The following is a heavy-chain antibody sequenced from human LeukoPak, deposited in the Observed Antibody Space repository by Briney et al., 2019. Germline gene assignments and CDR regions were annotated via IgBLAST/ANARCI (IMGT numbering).Heavy chain of an antibody. CDR1: GFPFGSYG. D-gene: IGHD3-10*01. V-gene: IGHV3-33*01. J-gene: IGHJ4*02. CDR2: IWFDGSNK. CDR3: ARSTVRGVLDY. Sequence: PGGSLSLSCAASGFPFGSYGMHWLRQAPGKGLEWVALIWFDGSNKYYANSVKGRFTISRDNSKSTLHLQMNSLRAEDAAVYYCARSTVRGVLDYWGQGTLVTVSS.